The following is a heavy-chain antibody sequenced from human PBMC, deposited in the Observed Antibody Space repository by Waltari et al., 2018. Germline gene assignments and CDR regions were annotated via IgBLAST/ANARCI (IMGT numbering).Heavy chain of an antibody. CDR2: SNSNSYI. CDR3: AREGGYCSGGSCRWFDP. Sequence: EVQLVESGGGLVKPGGSLRLSCAASGFTFSSYAMNWVRQAPGKGVEGCSSSNSNSYIYYADSVKGRFTISRDNAKNSLYLQMNSLRAEDTAVYYCAREGGYCSGGSCRWFDPWGQGTLVTVSS. J-gene: IGHJ5*02. D-gene: IGHD2-15*01. CDR1: GFTFSSYA. V-gene: IGHV3-21*01.